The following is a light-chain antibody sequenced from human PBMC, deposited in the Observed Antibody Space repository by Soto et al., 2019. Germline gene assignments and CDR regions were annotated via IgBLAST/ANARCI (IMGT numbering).Light chain of an antibody. CDR3: QHYNSYSEA. Sequence: VGDRVTITCRVSQTISSLLAWYQQKPGKAPKLLIYKASTLKSGVPSRFSGSGSGTEFTLTISSLQPDDFATYYCQHYNSYSEAFGQGTKVDIK. CDR2: KAS. CDR1: QTISSL. V-gene: IGKV1-5*03. J-gene: IGKJ1*01.